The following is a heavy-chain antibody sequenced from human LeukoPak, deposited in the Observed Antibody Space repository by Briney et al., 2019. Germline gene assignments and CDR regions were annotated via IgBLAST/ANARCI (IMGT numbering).Heavy chain of an antibody. CDR1: GGSISSYY. Sequence: SETLSLTCTVSGGSISSYYWSWIRQPPGKGLEWIGYIYYSGSTNYNPSLKSRVTISVDTSKNQFSLKLSSVTAADTAVYYCARYNWNGVFLFDYWGQGTLVTVSS. J-gene: IGHJ4*02. CDR3: ARYNWNGVFLFDY. CDR2: IYYSGST. D-gene: IGHD1-20*01. V-gene: IGHV4-59*01.